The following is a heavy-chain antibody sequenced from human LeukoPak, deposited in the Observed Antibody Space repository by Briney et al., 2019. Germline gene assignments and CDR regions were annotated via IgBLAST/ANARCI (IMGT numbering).Heavy chain of an antibody. CDR3: ARGGGLEWLLSIDY. Sequence: GASVKVSCKASGYTFTGYYMHWVRQAPGQGLEWMGWINPNSGGTNYAQRFQGWVTMTRDTSISTAYMELSRLRSDDTAVYYCARGGGLEWLLSIDYWGQGTLVTVSS. CDR1: GYTFTGYY. J-gene: IGHJ4*02. CDR2: INPNSGGT. D-gene: IGHD3-3*01. V-gene: IGHV1-2*04.